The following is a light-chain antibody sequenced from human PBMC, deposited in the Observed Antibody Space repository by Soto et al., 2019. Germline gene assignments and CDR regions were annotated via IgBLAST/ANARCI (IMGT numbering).Light chain of an antibody. J-gene: IGKJ1*01. V-gene: IGKV3-11*01. CDR2: NAS. CDR1: QSVSSY. Sequence: EIVLTQSPATLSLSPGKRATLSCRASQSVSSYLAWYQQKPGQAPSLLIYNASNRATGIPARFSGSGSGIDFRLTISSLEPEDFAVYYCQQRSNWPGTFVQGTKVEI. CDR3: QQRSNWPGT.